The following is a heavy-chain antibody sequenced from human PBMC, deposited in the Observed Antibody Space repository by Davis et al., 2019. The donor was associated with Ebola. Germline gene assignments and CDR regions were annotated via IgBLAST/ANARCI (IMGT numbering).Heavy chain of an antibody. CDR3: ATVRYDLGQAY. J-gene: IGHJ4*02. V-gene: IGHV3-7*03. CDR2: IKGDGSER. D-gene: IGHD3-16*01. Sequence: GESLKISCAASGFIFNSYRMTWVRQAPGKGLEWVANIKGDGSERNYVDSVKGRFTISRDNAKNSLFLQMDSLRADDTAMYYCATVRYDLGQAYWGQGTLVTVSS. CDR1: GFIFNSYR.